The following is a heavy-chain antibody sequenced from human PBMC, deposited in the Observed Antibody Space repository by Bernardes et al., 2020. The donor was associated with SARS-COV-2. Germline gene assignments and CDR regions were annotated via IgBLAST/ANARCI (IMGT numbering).Heavy chain of an antibody. Sequence: SLCLSCPASAFSFSSFCIRCVRQVPGKLLEWDAVIWSVVSNKNYADFVKGRFNICRDNSKNTLYLQMNRLRAEDTAVDYCAREGDGRSTAGGLDYWGQGTLVTVSS. J-gene: IGHJ4*02. CDR2: IWSVVSNK. CDR3: AREGDGRSTAGGLDY. CDR1: AFSFSSFC. V-gene: IGHV3-33*01. D-gene: IGHD3-10*01.